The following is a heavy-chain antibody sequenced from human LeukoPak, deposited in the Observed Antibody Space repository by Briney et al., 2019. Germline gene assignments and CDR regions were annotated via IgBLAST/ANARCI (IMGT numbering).Heavy chain of an antibody. CDR1: GGSISSGDYH. Sequence: SETLSLTCTVSGGSISSGDYHWNWIRQSPGKGLEWIGFIHDSGSTYYNPSLKSRVTMSRDMSKKQLSLMLSSLTAADTAVYYCARGFGSGCYYYGWFDPWGQGTLVTVSS. V-gene: IGHV4-30-4*01. CDR2: IHDSGST. CDR3: ARGFGSGCYYYGWFDP. J-gene: IGHJ5*02. D-gene: IGHD3-10*01.